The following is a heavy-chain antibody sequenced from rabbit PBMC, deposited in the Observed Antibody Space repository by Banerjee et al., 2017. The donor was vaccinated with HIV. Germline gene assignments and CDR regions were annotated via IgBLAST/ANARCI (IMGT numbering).Heavy chain of an antibody. Sequence: QSLEESGGDLVKPGASLTLTCTASGFSFSSNYYMCWVRQAPGKGLEWSACMDAGTSGSTWYASWAKGRFTISKTSSTTVTLQMTSLTAADTATYFCARGDGAYAGYDGLWGPGTLVTVS. CDR3: ARGDGAYAGYDGL. V-gene: IGHV1S40*01. CDR1: GFSFSSNYY. J-gene: IGHJ4*01. D-gene: IGHD7-1*01. CDR2: MDAGTSGST.